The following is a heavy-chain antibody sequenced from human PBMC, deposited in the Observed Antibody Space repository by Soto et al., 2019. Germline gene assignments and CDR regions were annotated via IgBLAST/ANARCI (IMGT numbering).Heavy chain of an antibody. J-gene: IGHJ4*02. V-gene: IGHV3-13*01. CDR3: TRGADGFDY. CDR1: GFTFSSYD. Sequence: EVQLVESGGDLVQPGGSLRLSCAASGFTFSSYDFHWVRQATGKGLERVSGIGTAGDTYYAGSVKGRFIMSRENAKNSLYLQMNSLSAGETAEYYCTRGADGFDYWGQGTPVTVSS. CDR2: IGTAGDT. D-gene: IGHD3-16*01.